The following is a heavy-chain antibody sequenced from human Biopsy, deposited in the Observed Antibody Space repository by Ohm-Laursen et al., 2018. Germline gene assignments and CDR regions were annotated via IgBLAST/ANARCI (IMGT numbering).Heavy chain of an antibody. J-gene: IGHJ4*02. V-gene: IGHV4-39*01. D-gene: IGHD3-10*01. CDR3: ARHSFGSGRDF. CDR1: DGSISNIINY. Sequence: SETLSLTCTVTDGSISNIINYWGWIRQPLGKGLEWLGSIYHTGITDYNPSLKRRVTISVDTSNNQFSLNLISLTAADTAVYYCARHSFGSGRDFWGQGTLVTVSS. CDR2: IYHTGIT.